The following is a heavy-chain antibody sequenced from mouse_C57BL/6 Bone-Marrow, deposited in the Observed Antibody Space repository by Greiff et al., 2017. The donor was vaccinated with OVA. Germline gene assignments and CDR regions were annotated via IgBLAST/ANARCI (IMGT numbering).Heavy chain of an antibody. D-gene: IGHD2-1*01. CDR1: GYTFTSYW. J-gene: IGHJ3*01. Sequence: QVQLQQPGAELVKPGASVKLSCKASGYTFTSYWMQWVKQRPGQGLEWIGEIDPSDSYTNYNQKFKGKATLPVDTSSSTAYMQLSSLTSEDSAVYDCALYGNYLAWFAYWGQGTLVTVAA. V-gene: IGHV1-50*01. CDR2: IDPSDSYT. CDR3: ALYGNYLAWFAY.